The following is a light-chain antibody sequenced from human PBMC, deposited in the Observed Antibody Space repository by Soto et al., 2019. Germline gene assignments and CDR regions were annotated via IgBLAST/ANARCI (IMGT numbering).Light chain of an antibody. Sequence: QSVLTQPASVSGSPGQSITISCTGTSSDVGGYNSVSWYQQHPGKVPKLLIYEVSNRPSGVSNRFSGSKSGNTASLTISGLQAEDEADYYCSSLATSNPYVFGSGTKLTVL. CDR2: EVS. V-gene: IGLV2-14*01. CDR3: SSLATSNPYV. CDR1: SSDVGGYNS. J-gene: IGLJ1*01.